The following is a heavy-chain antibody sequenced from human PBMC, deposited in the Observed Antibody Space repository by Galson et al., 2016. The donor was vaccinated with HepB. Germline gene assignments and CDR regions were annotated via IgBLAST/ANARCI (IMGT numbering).Heavy chain of an antibody. J-gene: IGHJ4*02. CDR3: ARGRYCSGGSCWHDY. CDR1: RFIFSGYW. CDR2: IKVDGSDK. Sequence: SLRLSCAASRFIFSGYWMSWVRQAPGKGLEWVANIKVDGSDKYYVDSVKGRFTISRDNTKNSLYLEMNSLRAEDTAVYYCARGRYCSGGSCWHDYWAGEPWSPSPQ. D-gene: IGHD2-15*01. V-gene: IGHV3-7*03.